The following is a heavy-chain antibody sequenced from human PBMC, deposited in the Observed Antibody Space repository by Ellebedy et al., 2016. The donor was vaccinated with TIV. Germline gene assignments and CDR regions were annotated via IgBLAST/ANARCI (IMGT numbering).Heavy chain of an antibody. CDR1: GFTFSNYW. D-gene: IGHD5-12*01. Sequence: GESLKISCTASGFTFSNYWMSWVRQAPGKGLEWVANIHQDGSEKYYLDSVKGRFTISRDNAKNSLYLQMNSLRAEDTAVYYCAREYHYIVATVYFDYWGQGTLVTVSS. CDR3: AREYHYIVATVYFDY. CDR2: IHQDGSEK. J-gene: IGHJ4*02. V-gene: IGHV3-7*01.